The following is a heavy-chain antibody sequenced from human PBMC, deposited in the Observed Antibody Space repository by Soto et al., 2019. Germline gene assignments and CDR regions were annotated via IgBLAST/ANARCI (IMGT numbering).Heavy chain of an antibody. CDR1: GGSITSSY. CDR2: IYDTGISGYTPST. D-gene: IGHD3-3*01. J-gene: IGHJ5*02. CDR3: ARDANYDFWSGYSIQNWFDP. V-gene: IGHV4-59*01. Sequence: PSETLSLTCTVSGGSITSSYWSWIRRPPGKGLEWIAYIYDTGISGYTPSTSYNPSLKSRVTMSVDTSKSQFSLKLTSVTAADTAVYYCARDANYDFWSGYSIQNWFDPWGQGTLVTVSS.